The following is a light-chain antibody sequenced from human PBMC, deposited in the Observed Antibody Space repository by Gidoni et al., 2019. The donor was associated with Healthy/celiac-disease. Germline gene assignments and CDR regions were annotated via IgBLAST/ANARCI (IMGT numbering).Light chain of an antibody. CDR2: DVS. J-gene: IGLJ2*01. V-gene: IGLV2-14*03. Sequence: QSALTQPASVSGSPGQSITISCTRTSSDVGGYNYVPWYQQHPGKAPKLMIYDVSNRPSGVSNRFSGSKSGNTASLTISGLQAEDEADYYCSSYTSSSTLEVVFGGGTKLTVL. CDR1: SSDVGGYNY. CDR3: SSYTSSSTLEVV.